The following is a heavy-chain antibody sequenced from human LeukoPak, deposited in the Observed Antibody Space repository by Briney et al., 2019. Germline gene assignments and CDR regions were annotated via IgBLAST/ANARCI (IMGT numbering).Heavy chain of an antibody. D-gene: IGHD6-19*01. Sequence: ASVKVSCKTSGYTFIDYYIHWVRQAPGQGLEWMGWINPNSGGTNYAQKFQGRVTMTRDTSISTAYMELSRLRSDDTAVYYCASRFSGWYSRDVFDTWGQGTMVTVSS. J-gene: IGHJ3*02. CDR1: GYTFIDYY. V-gene: IGHV1-2*02. CDR3: ASRFSGWYSRDVFDT. CDR2: INPNSGGT.